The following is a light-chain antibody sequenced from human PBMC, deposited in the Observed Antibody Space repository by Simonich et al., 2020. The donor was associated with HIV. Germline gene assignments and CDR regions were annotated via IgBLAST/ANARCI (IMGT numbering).Light chain of an antibody. V-gene: IGKV1-5*01. Sequence: DIQMTQSPSTLSASVGDTVTITCRASQSISAWLAWYQQKPGKAPKFLISGASTLQSGVPSRFSGSGSGTDFTLTISRLQSEDFATYYCQQYYSDPPTFGPGTKVDIK. CDR2: GAS. J-gene: IGKJ3*01. CDR1: QSISAW. CDR3: QQYYSDPPT.